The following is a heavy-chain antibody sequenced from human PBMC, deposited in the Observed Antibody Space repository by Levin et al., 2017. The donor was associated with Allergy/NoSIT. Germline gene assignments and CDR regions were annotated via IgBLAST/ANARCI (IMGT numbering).Heavy chain of an antibody. V-gene: IGHV4-34*01. CDR1: GVSFSDHF. CDR3: GPYDY. Sequence: SETLSLTCAVYGVSFSDHFWSWIRQPPGKGLEWIGEINHSGSTNYNPSLKSRVTISADTSKNQFSLKLSSVTAADTAVYYCGPYDYWGQGTLVVVSS. J-gene: IGHJ4*02. CDR2: INHSGST.